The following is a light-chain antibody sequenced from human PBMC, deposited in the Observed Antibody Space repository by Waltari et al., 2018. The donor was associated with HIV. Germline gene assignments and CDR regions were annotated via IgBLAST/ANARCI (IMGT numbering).Light chain of an antibody. V-gene: IGLV1-40*01. CDR2: GNS. J-gene: IGLJ3*02. CDR3: QSYDSSLGGWV. CDR1: SSNIGAGYD. Sequence: QSVLTQPPSVSGAPGQRVTISCTGSSSNIGAGYDVHWYQQLPGTAPKLPIYGNSNRPSGGPNRFPGCQSGTSAALAIPGVQAEDEADNACQSYDSSLGGWVFGGGTKLTVL.